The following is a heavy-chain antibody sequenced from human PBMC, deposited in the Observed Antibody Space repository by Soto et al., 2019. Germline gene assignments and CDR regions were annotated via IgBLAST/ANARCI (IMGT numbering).Heavy chain of an antibody. CDR2: ISYDGSNK. V-gene: IGHV3-30*03. Sequence: VQLVESGGGLVKPGGSLRLSCAASGFTFSNAWMSWVRQAPGKGLEWVAVISYDGSNKYYADSVKGRFTISRDNSKNTLYLQMNSLRAEDTAVYYCKAGATGDDYWGQGTLVTVSS. CDR3: KAGATGDDY. J-gene: IGHJ4*02. D-gene: IGHD1-26*01. CDR1: GFTFSNAW.